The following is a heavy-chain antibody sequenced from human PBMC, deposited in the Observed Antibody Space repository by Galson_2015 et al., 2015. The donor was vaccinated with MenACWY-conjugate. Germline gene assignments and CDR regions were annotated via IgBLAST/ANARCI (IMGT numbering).Heavy chain of an antibody. J-gene: IGHJ6*02. Sequence: SLRLSCAASGFRFTDYWMTWVRQAPGKGLDWVANIHQGGSRAYYADSVKGRFTISRDNAKNSVFLQMSSLRPEDSAVYYCVRDADYGYNDGMDVWCQGTTVTVSS. CDR2: IHQGGSRA. CDR3: VRDADYGYNDGMDV. D-gene: IGHD4-17*01. V-gene: IGHV3-7*03. CDR1: GFRFTDYW.